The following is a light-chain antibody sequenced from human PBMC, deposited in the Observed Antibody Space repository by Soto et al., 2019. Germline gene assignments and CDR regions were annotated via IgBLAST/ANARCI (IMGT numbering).Light chain of an antibody. CDR3: SSYAGTNNFV. Sequence: QPVLTQPPSASGSPGQSVTISCTGTSSDVGGYNYVSWYQQHPDKAPKVMIYGVSKRPSGVPDRFSGSKSGNTASLTVSGLQAEDEADYYCSSYAGTNNFVFGGGTKLTVL. J-gene: IGLJ2*01. CDR1: SSDVGGYNY. V-gene: IGLV2-8*01. CDR2: GVS.